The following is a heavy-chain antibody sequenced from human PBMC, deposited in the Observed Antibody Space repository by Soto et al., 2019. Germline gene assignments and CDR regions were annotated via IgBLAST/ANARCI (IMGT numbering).Heavy chain of an antibody. CDR1: GGSISVYY. CDR3: ARGGWRHIDY. Sequence: QVQLQKSGPGLVKPSETLSLTCTVSGGSISVYYWSWIRQPPGKGLEWIGYIYYSGSTNYNPSLKSRVTISVDTSKNQFSLKLSSVTAADTAVYYCARGGWRHIDYWGQGTLVTVSS. CDR2: IYYSGST. D-gene: IGHD3-3*01. V-gene: IGHV4-59*08. J-gene: IGHJ4*02.